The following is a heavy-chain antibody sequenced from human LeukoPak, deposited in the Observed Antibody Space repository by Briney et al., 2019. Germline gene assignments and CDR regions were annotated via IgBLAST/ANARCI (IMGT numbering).Heavy chain of an antibody. CDR3: ARGEWYYYDSSGYPLDY. Sequence: GASVKVSCKASGYTFTGYYMHWVRQAPGQGLEWMGWINPNSGGTNYAQKLQGRVTMTTDTSTSTAYMELRSLGSDDTAVYYCARGEWYYYDSSGYPLDYWGQGTLVTVSS. D-gene: IGHD3-22*01. CDR2: INPNSGGT. CDR1: GYTFTGYY. V-gene: IGHV1-2*02. J-gene: IGHJ4*02.